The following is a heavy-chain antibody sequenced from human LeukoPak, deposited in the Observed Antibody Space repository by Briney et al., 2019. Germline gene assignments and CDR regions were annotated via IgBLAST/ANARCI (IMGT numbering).Heavy chain of an antibody. Sequence: PGGSLRLSCVVSGYSFSSNMMTWVRQAPGKGLEWVATILPGGRESYRVDSVKGRFTISRDNAKNSLYLQMNSLRAEDTAVYYCARWLELMRNFDWWGQGTLVTVSS. D-gene: IGHD5-24*01. CDR3: ARWLELMRNFDW. J-gene: IGHJ4*02. CDR2: ILPGGRES. CDR1: GYSFSSNM. V-gene: IGHV3-7*01.